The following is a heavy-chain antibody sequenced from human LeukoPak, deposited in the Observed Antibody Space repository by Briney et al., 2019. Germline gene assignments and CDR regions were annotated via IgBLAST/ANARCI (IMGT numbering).Heavy chain of an antibody. J-gene: IGHJ1*01. CDR2: ITSGGST. Sequence: PGGSLRLSCAAFGFTFSSYAMSWVRQAPGKGLEWVSAITSGGSTYYADSVKGRFTISRDNSKNTLYLQMNSLRAEDTAVYYCAKGASTYRAEYFHHWGQGTLVTVSS. CDR3: AKGASTYRAEYFHH. V-gene: IGHV3-23*01. D-gene: IGHD1-1*01. CDR1: GFTFSSYA.